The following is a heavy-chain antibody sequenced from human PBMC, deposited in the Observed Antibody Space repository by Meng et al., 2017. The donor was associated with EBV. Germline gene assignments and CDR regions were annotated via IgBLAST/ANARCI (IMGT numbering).Heavy chain of an antibody. CDR2: FLPRLGAP. V-gene: IGHV1-69*01. Sequence: QVRLVRSAAEVRRPGSSVNVSCKTSGGPFRYYAISWVRQAPGQGLEWLGGFLPRLGAPNYAQKFHGRVKITADESTSTHYMDLSSLRSEDTAIYYCASESGRGYTPDYWGQGTLVPSPQ. D-gene: IGHD3-10*01. CDR3: ASESGRGYTPDY. CDR1: GGPFRYYA. J-gene: IGHJ4*02.